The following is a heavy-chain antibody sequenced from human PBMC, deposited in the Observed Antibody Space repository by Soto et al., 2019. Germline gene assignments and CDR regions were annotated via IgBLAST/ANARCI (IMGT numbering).Heavy chain of an antibody. CDR1: GGSFSGYY. J-gene: IGHJ5*02. D-gene: IGHD5-12*01. V-gene: IGHV4-34*01. Sequence: QVQLQQWGAGLLKPSETLSLTCAVYGGSFSGYYWSWIRQPPGKGLEWIGEINHSGSTNYNPSLKSRDTISVDTSKNQFSLKLSSVTAADTAVYYCARGVATITRSYWFDPWGQGTLVTVSS. CDR2: INHSGST. CDR3: ARGVATITRSYWFDP.